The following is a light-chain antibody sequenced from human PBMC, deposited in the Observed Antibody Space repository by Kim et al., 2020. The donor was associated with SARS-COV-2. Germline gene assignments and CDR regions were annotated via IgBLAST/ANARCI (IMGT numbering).Light chain of an antibody. J-gene: IGLJ1*01. V-gene: IGLV2-18*02. CDR3: SSFTTSATDV. Sequence: QSALTQPPSVSGSPGQSVTISCTGTSSDVGSYNRVSWYQQPPGTAPKVIIYEVSDRPSGVPDRFSGSKSGNTASLTISGHQAEDEADYYCSSFTTSATDVFGTGTKVTVL. CDR2: EVS. CDR1: SSDVGSYNR.